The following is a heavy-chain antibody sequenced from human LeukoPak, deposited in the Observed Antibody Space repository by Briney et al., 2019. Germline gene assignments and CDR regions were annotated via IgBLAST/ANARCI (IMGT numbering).Heavy chain of an antibody. J-gene: IGHJ4*02. Sequence: SETPSLTCAVYGGSFSGYYWSWIRQPPGKGLEWIGEINHSGSTNYNPSLKSRVTISVDTSKNQFSLKLSSVTAADTAVYYCAGEYSSSSSPFDYWGQGTLVTVSS. CDR1: GGSFSGYY. V-gene: IGHV4-34*01. CDR3: AGEYSSSSSPFDY. D-gene: IGHD6-6*01. CDR2: INHSGST.